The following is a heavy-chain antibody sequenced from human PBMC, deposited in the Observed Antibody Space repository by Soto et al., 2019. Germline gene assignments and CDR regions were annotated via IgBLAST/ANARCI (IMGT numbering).Heavy chain of an antibody. D-gene: IGHD6-13*01. CDR1: GVAFSTYG. J-gene: IGHJ6*03. CDR2: ISYDGSNK. Sequence: GGSLRLSCAASGVAFSTYGMHWVRQAPGKGLEWVAVISYDGSNKYYADSVKGRFTISRDNSKNTLYLQMNSLGAEDTAVYYCAKDGSSTWYYMDVWGKGTTVTVSS. CDR3: AKDGSSTWYYMDV. V-gene: IGHV3-30*18.